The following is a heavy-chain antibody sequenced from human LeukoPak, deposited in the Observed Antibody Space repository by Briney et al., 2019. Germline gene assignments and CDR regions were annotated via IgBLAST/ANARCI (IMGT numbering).Heavy chain of an antibody. CDR1: GFTFSSYA. J-gene: IGHJ3*02. V-gene: IGHV3-66*01. CDR2: IYSGGST. CDR3: ARGYSGGYSFWLAFDI. Sequence: GGSLRLSCAASGFTFSSYAMSWVRQAPGKGLEWVSVIYSGGSTYDADSVKGRFTISRDNSKNTLYLQMNSLRAEDTAVYYCARGYSGGYSFWLAFDIWGQGTMVTVSS. D-gene: IGHD1-26*01.